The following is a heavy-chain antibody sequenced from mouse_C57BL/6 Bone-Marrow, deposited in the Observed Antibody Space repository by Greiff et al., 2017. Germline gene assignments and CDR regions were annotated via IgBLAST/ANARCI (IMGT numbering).Heavy chain of an antibody. CDR3: ARDYGNPYFDY. J-gene: IGHJ2*01. D-gene: IGHD2-1*01. Sequence: QVQLQQPGAELVKPGASVKLSCKASGYTFTSYWMHWVKQRPGQGLEWIGMIHPNSGSTNYYEKFKSKATLTVDKSSSTAYMQLSSLTSEDSAVYYCARDYGNPYFDYWGQGTTLTVSS. CDR1: GYTFTSYW. V-gene: IGHV1-64*01. CDR2: IHPNSGST.